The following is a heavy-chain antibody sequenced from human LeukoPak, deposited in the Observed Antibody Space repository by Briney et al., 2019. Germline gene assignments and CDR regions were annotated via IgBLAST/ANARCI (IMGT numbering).Heavy chain of an antibody. CDR3: AKDIAGGYEPPYFDY. Sequence: GGSLRLSCAASGFTFDDYAMHWVRQAPGKGLEWVSGISWNSGSIGYADSVKGRFTISRDNAKNSLYLQMNSLRAEDTALYYCAKDIAGGYEPPYFDYWGQGTLVTVSS. V-gene: IGHV3-9*01. D-gene: IGHD5-12*01. CDR2: ISWNSGSI. J-gene: IGHJ4*02. CDR1: GFTFDDYA.